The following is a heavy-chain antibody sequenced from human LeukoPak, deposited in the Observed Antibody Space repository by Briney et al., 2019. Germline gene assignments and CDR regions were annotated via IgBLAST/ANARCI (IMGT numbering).Heavy chain of an antibody. CDR3: AKALFRGGDCYSSRFDY. J-gene: IGHJ4*02. CDR2: TSSDSSYI. CDR1: GFTFRTFG. Sequence: GGSLRLSCAASGFTFRTFGMNWVRQAPGKGLEWVSYTSSDSSYICYADSVKGRFTISRDNAKNSLYLQMNSLRAEDMALYYCAKALFRGGDCYSSRFDYWGQGTLVTVSS. V-gene: IGHV3-21*04. D-gene: IGHD2-21*01.